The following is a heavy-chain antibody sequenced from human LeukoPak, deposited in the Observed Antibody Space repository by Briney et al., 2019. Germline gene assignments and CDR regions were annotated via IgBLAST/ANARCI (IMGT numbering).Heavy chain of an antibody. D-gene: IGHD3-10*01. J-gene: IGHJ4*02. CDR2: ISWNSGSI. Sequence: AGGSLRLSCAASGFTFDDYAMHWVRQAPGKGLEWVSGISWNSGSIGYADSVKGRFTISRDNAKNSLYLQMNSLRAEDTALYYCAKDSHSGSYYNPDYWGQGTLVTVS. V-gene: IGHV3-9*01. CDR1: GFTFDDYA. CDR3: AKDSHSGSYYNPDY.